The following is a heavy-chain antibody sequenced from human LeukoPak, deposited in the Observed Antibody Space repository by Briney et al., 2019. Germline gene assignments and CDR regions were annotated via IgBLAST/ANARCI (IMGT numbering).Heavy chain of an antibody. V-gene: IGHV3-7*04. CDR1: GFLFSRYW. Sequence: PGGSRRLSCAAAGFLFSRYWMSWVRQAPGKGLEWVANMREDGSEKYYVDSVKGRFTISRDNAKNSLYLRMNNLLAEDTAVCYCARDDSTGYLYLDYWGQGILVTVSS. CDR3: ARDDSTGYLYLDY. CDR2: MREDGSEK. D-gene: IGHD3-22*01. J-gene: IGHJ4*02.